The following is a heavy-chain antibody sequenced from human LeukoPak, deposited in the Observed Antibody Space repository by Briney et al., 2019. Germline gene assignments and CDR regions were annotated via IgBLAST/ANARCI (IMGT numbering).Heavy chain of an antibody. CDR3: ASGNGYYYRYFDN. J-gene: IGHJ4*02. CDR1: GGSFSDYY. D-gene: IGHD3-10*01. V-gene: IGHV4-34*09. CDR2: IHHSGST. Sequence: SETLSLTCAVYGGSFSDYYWTWIRQLPGKGLEWIGYIHHSGSTDYNPSLRSRVTISGDTSKNQFSLKLNSVTAADTAVYYCASGNGYYYRYFDNWGQGTLLTVSS.